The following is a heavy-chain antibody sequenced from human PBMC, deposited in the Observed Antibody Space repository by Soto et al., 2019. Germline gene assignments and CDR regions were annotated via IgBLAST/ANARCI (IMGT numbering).Heavy chain of an antibody. CDR1: GGSIISSIYY. CDR3: ARGPSGIQLWSYYYYYGMDV. CDR2: IYYSGST. V-gene: IGHV4-39*01. D-gene: IGHD5-18*01. Sequence: SETLSLTCTVSGGSIISSIYYWGWIRQPPGKGLEWIGSIYYSGSTYYNASLKSRLTISVDTSKNQFSLKLNSVTAADTAVYYCARGPSGIQLWSYYYYYGMDVWGQGTMVTVSS. J-gene: IGHJ6*02.